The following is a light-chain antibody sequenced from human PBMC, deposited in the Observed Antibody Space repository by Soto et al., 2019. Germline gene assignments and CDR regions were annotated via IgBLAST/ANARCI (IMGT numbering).Light chain of an antibody. J-gene: IGLJ3*02. Sequence: QSALTQPPSASGSPGQSVTISCTGTSSDVGGYNYVSWYQQHPGKVPKLMIYEVTKRPSGVPDRFSGSKSGNTASLSVSGLQAEDEADYYCSSYAGSNILVFGGGTKVTV. V-gene: IGLV2-8*01. CDR1: SSDVGGYNY. CDR3: SSYAGSNILV. CDR2: EVT.